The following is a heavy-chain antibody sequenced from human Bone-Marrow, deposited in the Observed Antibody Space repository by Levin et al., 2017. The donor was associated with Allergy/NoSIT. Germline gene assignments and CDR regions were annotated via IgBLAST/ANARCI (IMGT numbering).Heavy chain of an antibody. V-gene: IGHV1-2*02. CDR1: GYTFIDYY. J-gene: IGHJ4*02. Sequence: ASVKVSCKASGYTFIDYYIHWVRQAPGQGLEWMGWINPNSGGTSLPQRFQGRVTLTTDTSTSTAYMDLSRLTSDDTAIYFCARVRWISGSYYFDSWGQGTLVTVSS. CDR3: ARVRWISGSYYFDS. D-gene: IGHD1-26*01. CDR2: INPNSGGT.